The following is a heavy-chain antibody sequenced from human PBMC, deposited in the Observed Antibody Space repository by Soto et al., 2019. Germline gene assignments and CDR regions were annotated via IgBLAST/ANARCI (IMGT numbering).Heavy chain of an antibody. Sequence: QVQLQESGPGLVKPSETLSLTCTVSGGSISSHYWRWIRQPPGKGLEWIGYIHYSGSTKYNPSLKSRVTISVATSKNQFSLRLSSVTAADTAVYYCAGEVGYGYDFGWYLDLWGRGSLVTVSS. V-gene: IGHV4-59*11. CDR2: IHYSGST. D-gene: IGHD3-3*01. CDR1: GGSISSHY. CDR3: AGEVGYGYDFGWYLDL. J-gene: IGHJ2*01.